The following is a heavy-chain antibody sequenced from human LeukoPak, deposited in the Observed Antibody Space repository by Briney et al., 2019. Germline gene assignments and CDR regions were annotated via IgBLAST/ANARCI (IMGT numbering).Heavy chain of an antibody. V-gene: IGHV4-34*01. CDR2: INHSGST. J-gene: IGHJ6*03. CDR3: ARAGYSSSSALYYYYYYMDV. Sequence: SETLSLTCAVYGGSFSGYYWSWIRQPPGKGLEWIGEINHSGSTNYNPSLKSRVTISVDRSKNQFSLKLSSVTAADTAVYYCARAGYSSSSALYYYYYYMDVWGKGTTVTVSS. CDR1: GGSFSGYY. D-gene: IGHD6-13*01.